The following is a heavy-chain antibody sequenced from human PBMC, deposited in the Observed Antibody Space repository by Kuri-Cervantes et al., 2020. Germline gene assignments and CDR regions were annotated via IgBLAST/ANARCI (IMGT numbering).Heavy chain of an antibody. CDR3: ARAPYNWNGGYFDY. V-gene: IGHV1-18*04. CDR1: GYTFTGYY. Sequence: ASVKVSCKASGYTFTGYYMHWVRQAPGQGLEWMGWISAYNGDTNYAQKLQGRVTMTTDTSTSTAYMELRSLRSDDTAVYYCARAPYNWNGGYFDYWGQGTLVTVSS. D-gene: IGHD1-20*01. CDR2: ISAYNGDT. J-gene: IGHJ4*02.